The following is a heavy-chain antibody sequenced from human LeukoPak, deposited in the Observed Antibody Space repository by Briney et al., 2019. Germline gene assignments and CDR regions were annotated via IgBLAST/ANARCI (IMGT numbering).Heavy chain of an antibody. CDR2: MNPNGGNT. V-gene: IGHV1-8*01. CDR3: ARGLIGGRVVFSYNIFARNYYYYMDV. Sequence: ASVKVSCMASGYTFTSYDINWVRQATGQGLEWMGWMNPNGGNTGYAQKFQGRVTMTRDTSISTAYMELSSLRSEDTAVYYCARGLIGGRVVFSYNIFARNYYYYMDVWGKGTTVTVSS. J-gene: IGHJ6*03. CDR1: GYTFTSYD. D-gene: IGHD3-3*02.